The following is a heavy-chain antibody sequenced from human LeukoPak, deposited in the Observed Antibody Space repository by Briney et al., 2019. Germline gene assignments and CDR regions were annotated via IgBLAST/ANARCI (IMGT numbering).Heavy chain of an antibody. CDR2: ISGSGGST. Sequence: GGSLRLSCAASGFTFSSYAMSWVRQAPGKGLEWVSAISGSGGSTYYADSVKGRFTISRDNSKNTLYLQMNSLRAEDTAVYYCAELAPSTSRGSYWYYFDYRGQGTLGTVSS. V-gene: IGHV3-23*01. CDR1: GFTFSSYA. J-gene: IGHJ4*02. D-gene: IGHD1-26*01. CDR3: AELAPSTSRGSYWYYFDY.